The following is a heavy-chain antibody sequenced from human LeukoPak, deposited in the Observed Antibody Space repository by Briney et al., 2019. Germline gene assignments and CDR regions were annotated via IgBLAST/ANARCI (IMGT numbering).Heavy chain of an antibody. J-gene: IGHJ4*02. Sequence: GGSLRLSCAASGFTFSSYGMHWVRQAPGKGLEWVAVIWYDGSNKYYADSMKGRFTISRDNSKNTLYLQMNSLRAEDTAVYYCARGLPRQWLATDFDYWGQGTLVTVSS. CDR3: ARGLPRQWLATDFDY. V-gene: IGHV3-33*01. CDR1: GFTFSSYG. D-gene: IGHD6-19*01. CDR2: IWYDGSNK.